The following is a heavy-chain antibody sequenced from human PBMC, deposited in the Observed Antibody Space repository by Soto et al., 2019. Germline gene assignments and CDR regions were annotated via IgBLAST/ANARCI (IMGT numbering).Heavy chain of an antibody. Sequence: ASVKVSCKASGYTFTTCAIHWVRQAPGQRLEWMGWINAGNGNTKYSQKFQGRVTITRDTSATTAYMELSSLQPEDTAVYYCARDREAVIDYWGQGTLVTVSS. V-gene: IGHV1-3*01. CDR1: GYTFTTCA. CDR3: ARDREAVIDY. D-gene: IGHD6-19*01. CDR2: INAGNGNT. J-gene: IGHJ4*02.